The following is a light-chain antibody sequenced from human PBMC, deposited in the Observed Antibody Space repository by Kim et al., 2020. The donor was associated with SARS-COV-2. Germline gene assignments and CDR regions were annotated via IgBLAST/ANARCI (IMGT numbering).Light chain of an antibody. CDR1: QSITSY. J-gene: IGKJ4*01. V-gene: IGKV3-20*01. CDR2: GAS. CDR3: QQYRDSPPDGNT. Sequence: EIVLTQSPGTLSLSPGETATLSCRASQSITSYLAWYQHKPGQAPRLLIYGASRRATGIPDRFSGSGSGTDFTLRINRLEPEDFAVYYCQQYRDSPPDGNTCGGGTKVDIK.